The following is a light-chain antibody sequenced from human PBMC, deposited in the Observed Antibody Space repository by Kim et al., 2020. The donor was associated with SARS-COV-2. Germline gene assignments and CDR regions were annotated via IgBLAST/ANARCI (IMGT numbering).Light chain of an antibody. J-gene: IGKJ4*01. CDR3: QQRSDWPLLT. CDR1: QSVNSY. Sequence: EIVLTQSPATLSLSPGERAALSCRASQSVNSYLAWYQQKPGQSPRLLIYDASNRAFGIPARFSGSGSGTDFILTISSLEPEEFAVYYCQQRSDWPLLTFGGGTKVDIK. V-gene: IGKV3-11*01. CDR2: DAS.